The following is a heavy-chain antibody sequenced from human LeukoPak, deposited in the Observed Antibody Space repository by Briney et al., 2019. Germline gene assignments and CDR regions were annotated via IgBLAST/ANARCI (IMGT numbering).Heavy chain of an antibody. CDR1: GGSFSGYY. D-gene: IGHD6-13*01. J-gene: IGHJ4*02. Sequence: SETLSLTCVVYGGSFSGYYWSWIRQPPGKGLEWIGEINHSGSTNYNPSLKSQVTISVDTSKNQFSLKLSSVTAADTAVYYCARDTGIAAAGTGIDYWGQGTLVTVSS. CDR2: INHSGST. V-gene: IGHV4-34*01. CDR3: ARDTGIAAAGTGIDY.